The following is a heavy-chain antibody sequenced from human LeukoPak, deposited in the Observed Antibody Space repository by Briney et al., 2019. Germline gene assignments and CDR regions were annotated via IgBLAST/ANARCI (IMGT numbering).Heavy chain of an antibody. Sequence: GGSLRLSCAASGFTFSSYGMHWVRQAPGKGLEWVAFIRYDGSNKYYADSVKGRFTISRDNSKNTLYLQMNSLRAEDTAVYYCAKDKRYSSSWYYDYWGQGTLVTVSS. J-gene: IGHJ4*02. V-gene: IGHV3-30*02. CDR2: IRYDGSNK. D-gene: IGHD6-13*01. CDR3: AKDKRYSSSWYYDY. CDR1: GFTFSSYG.